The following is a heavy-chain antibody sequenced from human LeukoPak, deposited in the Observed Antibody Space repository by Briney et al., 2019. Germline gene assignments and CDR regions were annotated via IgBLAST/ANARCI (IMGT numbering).Heavy chain of an antibody. Sequence: SQTLSLTCTVSGGSISSGGYHWSWIRQHLGKGLEWIGYIHYSGSTYYKPSLESRVTISVDTSKNQFSLRLSSVTAADTAIYYCVRDYSIGSTVAFDVWGQGTMVTVSS. CDR1: GGSISSGGYH. V-gene: IGHV4-31*03. J-gene: IGHJ3*01. D-gene: IGHD6-19*01. CDR3: VRDYSIGSTVAFDV. CDR2: IHYSGST.